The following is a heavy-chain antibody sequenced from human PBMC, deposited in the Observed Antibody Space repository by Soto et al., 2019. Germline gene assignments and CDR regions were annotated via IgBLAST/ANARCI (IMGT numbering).Heavy chain of an antibody. J-gene: IGHJ5*02. D-gene: IGHD6-19*01. Sequence: PSETLSLTCTVSGGSISSYYWSLIRQPPGKGLEWIGFIYYSGSTNYNPSLKSRVTISVDTSKNTLYLQMNSLRADDTAIYYCTRDSEAGTKGRWFDPWGQGTLVTVSS. CDR3: TRDSEAGTKGRWFDP. V-gene: IGHV4-59*12. CDR2: IYYSGST. CDR1: GGSISSYY.